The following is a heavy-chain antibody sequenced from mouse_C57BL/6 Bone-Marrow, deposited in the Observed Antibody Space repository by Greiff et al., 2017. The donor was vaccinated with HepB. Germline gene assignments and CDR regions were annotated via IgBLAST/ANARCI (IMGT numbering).Heavy chain of an antibody. CDR3: ARHGFYDGYPLSCFAY. J-gene: IGHJ3*01. Sequence: EVKLMESGGDLVKPGGSLKLSCAASGFTFSSYGMSWVRQTPDKRLEWVATISSGGSYTYYPDSVKGRFTISRDNAKNTLYLQMSSLKSEDTAMYYCARHGFYDGYPLSCFAYWGQGTLVTVSA. V-gene: IGHV5-6*01. CDR2: ISSGGSYT. CDR1: GFTFSSYG. D-gene: IGHD2-3*01.